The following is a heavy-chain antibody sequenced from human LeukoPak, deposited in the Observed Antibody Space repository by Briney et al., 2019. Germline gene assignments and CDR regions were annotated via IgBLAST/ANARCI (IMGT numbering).Heavy chain of an antibody. CDR2: INPNSGGT. J-gene: IGHJ6*03. Sequence: ASVKVSCKASGYTFTGYYMHWVRQAPGQGLEWMGWINPNSGGTNYAQKFQGRVTMTRDTSISTAYMELSRLRSDDTAMYYCAGGWCSSTSCYTSPYYYYYMDVWGKGTTVTVSS. CDR3: AGGWCSSTSCYTSPYYYYYMDV. CDR1: GYTFTGYY. V-gene: IGHV1-2*02. D-gene: IGHD2-2*02.